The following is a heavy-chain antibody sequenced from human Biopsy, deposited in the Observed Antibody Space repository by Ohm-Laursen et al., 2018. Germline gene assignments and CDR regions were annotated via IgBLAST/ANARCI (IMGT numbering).Heavy chain of an antibody. CDR1: GGPFSGYF. CDR2: IDHTGGT. D-gene: IGHD3-10*01. CDR3: ARSVDITVVRGYYFDF. J-gene: IGHJ4*02. V-gene: IGHV4-34*01. Sequence: ETLSLTCAVYGGPFSGYFWTWIRQAPGKGLEWIGEIDHTGGTNYNPSLKSRVNISQDRSKNQFSLRLNSVTAADTAVYYCARSVDITVVRGYYFDFWGQGTLVTVSS.